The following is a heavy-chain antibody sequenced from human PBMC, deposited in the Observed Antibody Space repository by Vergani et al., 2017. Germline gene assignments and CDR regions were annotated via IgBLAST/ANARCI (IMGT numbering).Heavy chain of an antibody. CDR2: MSSGDSI. V-gene: IGHV3-11*04. Sequence: QVQLVESGGGLVKPGGSLILSCAASGFTFSDHYMSWVRQAPGKGLEGISYMSSGDSIYYADSVKGRFTVSRDNAKNTLYLQMNSLRAEDTAVYYCARETDTGSSVSYNYYAMDVWGQGTTVSVSS. J-gene: IGHJ6*02. CDR3: ARETDTGSSVSYNYYAMDV. D-gene: IGHD3-9*01. CDR1: GFTFSDHY.